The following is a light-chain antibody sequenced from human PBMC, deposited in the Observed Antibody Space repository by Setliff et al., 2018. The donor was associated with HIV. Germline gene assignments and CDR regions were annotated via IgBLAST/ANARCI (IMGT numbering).Light chain of an antibody. Sequence: QSALTQPRSVSGSPGQSVTVSCTGSSSDVGAYNHVSWYQQHPGKAPKLILFNVNKRPSGVPDRFSGSKSGDTASLTISGLQSEDEADYHCCSYAGTYGYIFGSGTKVTVL. J-gene: IGLJ1*01. CDR2: NVN. V-gene: IGLV2-11*01. CDR3: CSYAGTYGYI. CDR1: SSDVGAYNH.